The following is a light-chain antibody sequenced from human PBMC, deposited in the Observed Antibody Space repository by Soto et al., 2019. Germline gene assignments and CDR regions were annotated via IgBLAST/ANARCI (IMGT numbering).Light chain of an antibody. CDR1: QSINNW. Sequence: DIQMTQSPSTLSASVGARVTITCRARQSINNWVAWYQQKPGKATKLYTFKASTLEIGVPSRFSGSGSGTEFTLSIRSLQPDDFATYFCREYESFPRTFGQGPKVEMK. CDR2: KAS. CDR3: REYESFPRT. J-gene: IGKJ1*01. V-gene: IGKV1-5*03.